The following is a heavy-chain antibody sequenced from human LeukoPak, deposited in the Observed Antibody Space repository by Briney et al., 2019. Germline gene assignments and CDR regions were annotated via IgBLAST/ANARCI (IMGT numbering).Heavy chain of an antibody. V-gene: IGHV1-69*05. Sequence: SVKVSCKASGGTFSSYAISWVRQAPGQGLEWMGGIIPIFGTANYAQKFQGRVTITTDESTSTAYMELSSLRSEDTAAYYCARESSYDSSGYLYYFDYWGQGTLVNVSS. J-gene: IGHJ4*02. D-gene: IGHD3-22*01. CDR1: GGTFSSYA. CDR2: IIPIFGTA. CDR3: ARESSYDSSGYLYYFDY.